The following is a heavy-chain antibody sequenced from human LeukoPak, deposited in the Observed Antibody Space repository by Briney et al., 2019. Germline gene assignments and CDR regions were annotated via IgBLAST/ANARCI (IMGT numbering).Heavy chain of an antibody. CDR3: ARGLLGYYYDSSGYSAAFDI. Sequence: SVKVSCKASGGTFSSYAISWVRQAPGQGLEWLGGIIPIFGTANYAQKFQGRVTITTDESTSTAYMELSSLRSEDTAVYYCARGLLGYYYDSSGYSAAFDIWGQGTMVTVSS. CDR2: IIPIFGTA. J-gene: IGHJ3*02. CDR1: GGTFSSYA. D-gene: IGHD3-22*01. V-gene: IGHV1-69*05.